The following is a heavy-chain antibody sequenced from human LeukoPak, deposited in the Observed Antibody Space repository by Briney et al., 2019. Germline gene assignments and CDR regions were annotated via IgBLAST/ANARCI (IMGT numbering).Heavy chain of an antibody. J-gene: IGHJ4*02. CDR3: AGDLLDYYDSSGYYDYFDY. CDR1: GGSVSSGSYY. V-gene: IGHV4-31*03. Sequence: SETLSLTCTVSGGSVSSGSYYWSWIRQPPGKGLEWIGYIYYSGSTYYNPSLKSRVTISVDTSKNQFSLKLSSVTAADTAVYYCAGDLLDYYDSSGYYDYFDYWGQGTLVTVSS. D-gene: IGHD3-22*01. CDR2: IYYSGST.